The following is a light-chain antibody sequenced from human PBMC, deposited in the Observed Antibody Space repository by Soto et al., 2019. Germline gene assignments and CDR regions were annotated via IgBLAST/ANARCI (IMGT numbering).Light chain of an antibody. V-gene: IGKV1-5*03. CDR2: KAS. CDR1: QSVSSW. J-gene: IGKJ1*01. CDR3: QQYKSHWT. Sequence: DIQLTQSPSTLSASVGDRVTITCRASQSVSSWLAWYQQKPGKVPKLLISKASSSESGVPSRFTGSGSGTDFTLTISSLQPDDFATYYCQQYKSHWTFGQGTKVEIK.